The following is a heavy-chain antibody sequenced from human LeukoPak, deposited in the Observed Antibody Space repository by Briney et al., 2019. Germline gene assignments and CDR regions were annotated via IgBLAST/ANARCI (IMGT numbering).Heavy chain of an antibody. J-gene: IGHJ6*02. CDR3: ARVSGGSTYYYYYGMDV. CDR1: GGSFSGYY. V-gene: IGHV4-34*01. D-gene: IGHD2-15*01. Sequence: SETLSLTCAVYGGSFSGYYWSWVRQPPGKGLEWIGEINHSGSTDYNPSPKSRVTISVDTSKNQFSLKLSSVTAADTAVYYCARVSGGSTYYYYYGMDVWGQGTTVTVSS. CDR2: INHSGST.